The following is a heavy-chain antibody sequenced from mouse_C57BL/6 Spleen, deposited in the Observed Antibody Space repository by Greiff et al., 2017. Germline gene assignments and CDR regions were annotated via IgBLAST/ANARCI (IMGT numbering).Heavy chain of an antibody. CDR2: IYPRDGST. CDR1: GYTFTSYD. J-gene: IGHJ4*01. Sequence: VQLQQSGPELVKPGASVKLSCKASGYTFTSYDINWVKQRPGQGLEWIGWIYPRDGSTKYNEKFKGKATLTVDTSSSTAYMELHSLTSEDSAVYFCAGAYYSNYVLYAMYYWGQGTSVTVSS. CDR3: AGAYYSNYVLYAMYY. V-gene: IGHV1-85*01. D-gene: IGHD2-5*01.